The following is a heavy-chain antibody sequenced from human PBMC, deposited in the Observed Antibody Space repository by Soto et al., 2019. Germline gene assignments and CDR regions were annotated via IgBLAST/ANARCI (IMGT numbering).Heavy chain of an antibody. V-gene: IGHV3-23*01. CDR1: GFTFSNYA. D-gene: IGHD3-22*01. CDR3: AKTPMIAVVVGAFDV. CDR2: ISGSGIST. Sequence: EVQLLESGGGLVQPGGSLRLSCAASGFTFSNYAMSWVRQAPGKGLEWVSGISGSGISTFYADSVKGRFTISRDNSKITLYLLMTSLRAEDTAVYYCAKTPMIAVVVGAFDVWGQGTKVTVSS. J-gene: IGHJ3*01.